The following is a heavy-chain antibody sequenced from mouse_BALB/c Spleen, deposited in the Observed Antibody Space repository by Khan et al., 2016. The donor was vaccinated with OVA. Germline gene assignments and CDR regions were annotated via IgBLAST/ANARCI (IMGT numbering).Heavy chain of an antibody. V-gene: IGHV5-17*02. Sequence: EVELVESGGDLVQPGGSRKLSCAASGFTFSSFGMHWVRQAPEKGLEWVAYISSGSSTIYYADTVKGRFTISRDNPKNTLFLQMTSLRSEDTAMYYGARGYSGAMDYWGQGTSVTVSS. CDR3: ARGYSGAMDY. D-gene: IGHD2-12*01. CDR2: ISSGSSTI. CDR1: GFTFSSFG. J-gene: IGHJ4*01.